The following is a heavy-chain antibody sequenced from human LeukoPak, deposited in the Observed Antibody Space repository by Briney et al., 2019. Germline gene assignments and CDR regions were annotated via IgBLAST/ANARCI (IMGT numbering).Heavy chain of an antibody. J-gene: IGHJ3*02. D-gene: IGHD2-8*01. V-gene: IGHV4-59*01. CDR2: IYYTGDT. CDR3: ARGFQWHPKPNAFDI. Sequence: SETLSLTCSLSGVSISSYYWSWIRLPPGKALEWIGNIYYTGDTNYNPSLQSRVTMSVDAPRGQFSLNLGSVTAADTAVYYCARGFQWHPKPNAFDIWGHGTMVAVSS. CDR1: GVSISSYY.